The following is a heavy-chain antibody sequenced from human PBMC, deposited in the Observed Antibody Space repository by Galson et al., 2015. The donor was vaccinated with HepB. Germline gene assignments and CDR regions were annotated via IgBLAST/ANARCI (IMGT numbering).Heavy chain of an antibody. V-gene: IGHV3-30*18. Sequence: SLRLSCAASGFTFSSYGMHWVRQAPGKGLEWVAVISYDGSNKYYADSVKGRFTISRDNSKNTLYLQMNSLRAEDAAVYYCAKDFRGLRYFDWLTYFDYWGREPWSPSPQ. CDR1: GFTFSSYG. J-gene: IGHJ4*02. CDR3: AKDFRGLRYFDWLTYFDY. CDR2: ISYDGSNK. D-gene: IGHD3-9*01.